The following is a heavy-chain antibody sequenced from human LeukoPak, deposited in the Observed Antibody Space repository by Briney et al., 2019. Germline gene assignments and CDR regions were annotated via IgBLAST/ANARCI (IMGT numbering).Heavy chain of an antibody. CDR2: INHSGST. J-gene: IGHJ4*02. Sequence: SETLSLTCAVYGGSFSGYYWSWIRQPPGKGLEWIGEINHSGSTNYNLSLKSRVTMSVDTSKNQFSLKLSSVTAADTAVYYCAREFRYDILTGYYNFDYWGQGTLVTVSS. V-gene: IGHV4-34*01. CDR1: GGSFSGYY. CDR3: AREFRYDILTGYYNFDY. D-gene: IGHD3-9*01.